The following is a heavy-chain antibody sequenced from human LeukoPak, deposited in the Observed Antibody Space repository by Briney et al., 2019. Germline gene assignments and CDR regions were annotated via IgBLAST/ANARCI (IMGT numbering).Heavy chain of an antibody. CDR1: GGSISSYY. J-gene: IGHJ4*02. D-gene: IGHD7-27*01. CDR2: IYYSGST. Sequence: SETLSLTCTVSGGSISSYYWSWIRQPPGKGLEWIGYIYYSGSTNYNPSLKSRVTISVDTPKNQFSLKLSSVTAADTAVYYCARYRRYVGNFDYWGQGTLVTVSS. V-gene: IGHV4-59*01. CDR3: ARYRRYVGNFDY.